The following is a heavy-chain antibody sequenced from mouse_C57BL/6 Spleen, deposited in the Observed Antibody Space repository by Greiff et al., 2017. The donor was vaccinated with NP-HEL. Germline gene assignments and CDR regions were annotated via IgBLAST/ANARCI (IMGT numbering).Heavy chain of an antibody. Sequence: EVQLQQSGAELVRPGASVKLSCTASGFNIKDYYMHWVKQRPEQGLEWIGRIDPEDGDTEYAPKFQGKATMTADTSSNTAYLQLSSLTSEDTAVYYCTTDGYYEDYAMDYWGQGTSVTVSS. D-gene: IGHD2-3*01. J-gene: IGHJ4*01. V-gene: IGHV14-1*01. CDR2: IDPEDGDT. CDR1: GFNIKDYY. CDR3: TTDGYYEDYAMDY.